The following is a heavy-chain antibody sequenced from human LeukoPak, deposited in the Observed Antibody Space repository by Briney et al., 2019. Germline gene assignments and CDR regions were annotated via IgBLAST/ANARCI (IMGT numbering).Heavy chain of an antibody. J-gene: IGHJ5*02. CDR1: GFTFSSYG. V-gene: IGHV3-30*03. CDR2: ISYDGSNK. CDR3: GRDLGGRGGA. D-gene: IGHD1-26*01. Sequence: SGGSLRLSCAASGFTFSSYGMHWVRQAPGKGLEWVAVISYDGSNKYYADSVKGRFTISRDNAKDTLYLQMNSLRPEDTAVYYCGRDLGGRGGAWGQGTLVTVSS.